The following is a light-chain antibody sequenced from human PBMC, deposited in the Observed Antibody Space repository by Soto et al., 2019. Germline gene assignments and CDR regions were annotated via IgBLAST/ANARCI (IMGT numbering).Light chain of an antibody. CDR2: DVG. J-gene: IGLJ2*01. CDR3: QSYDSSLSGSVV. Sequence: QSVLTQPASVSGSPGQSITISCTGTSSDVGGYNSVSWYQHHPGKAPKLILYDVGDRPSGVSYRFSGSKSGTSASLAITGLQAEDEADYYCQSYDSSLSGSVVFGGGTQLTVL. CDR1: SSDVGGYNS. V-gene: IGLV2-14*03.